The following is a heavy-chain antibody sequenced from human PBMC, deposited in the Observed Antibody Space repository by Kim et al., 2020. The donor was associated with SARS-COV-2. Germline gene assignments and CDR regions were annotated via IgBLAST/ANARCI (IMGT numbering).Heavy chain of an antibody. D-gene: IGHD6-13*01. CDR1: GGSISSYY. J-gene: IGHJ6*01. Sequence: SETLSLTCTVSGGSISSYYWSWIRQPPGKGLEWIGYIYYSGSTNYNPSLKSRVTISVDTSKNQFSLKLSSVTAADTAVYYCARDSHSSSWSYYYGMDVWG. CDR3: ARDSHSSSWSYYYGMDV. CDR2: IYYSGST. V-gene: IGHV4-59*13.